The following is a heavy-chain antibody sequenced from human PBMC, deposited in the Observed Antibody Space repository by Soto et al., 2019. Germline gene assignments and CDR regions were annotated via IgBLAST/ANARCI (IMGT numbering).Heavy chain of an antibody. Sequence: QVQLVQSGVEVKNPAASVKVSCKSSGDTVSSHGISWVRQAPGQGHDWMGWISGKNGNTNYAQKLQDRVTLTTDKSTSTADIELRSLRSDDTAVYYCARVSSSIVVVPDYGIDVWGQGTTVTVSS. D-gene: IGHD2-15*01. CDR2: ISGKNGNT. J-gene: IGHJ6*02. CDR1: GDTVSSHG. V-gene: IGHV1-18*04. CDR3: ARVSSSIVVVPDYGIDV.